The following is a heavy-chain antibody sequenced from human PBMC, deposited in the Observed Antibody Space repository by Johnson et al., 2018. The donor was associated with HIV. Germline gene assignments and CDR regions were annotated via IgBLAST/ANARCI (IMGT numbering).Heavy chain of an antibody. D-gene: IGHD4-17*01. CDR3: AREGGGHDYGERDAFDI. J-gene: IGHJ3*02. V-gene: IGHV3-30*03. CDR2: MYYDGSNK. CDR1: GFTFRNFD. Sequence: QVQLVESGGGVVQPGRSQRLSCGVSGFTFRNFDMHWVRQAPGKGLEWVLMYYDGSNKSYAESVKDRFTISRDNSKNTLYLQMGSLRAEDMAVYYCAREGGGHDYGERDAFDIWGQGTMVTVSS.